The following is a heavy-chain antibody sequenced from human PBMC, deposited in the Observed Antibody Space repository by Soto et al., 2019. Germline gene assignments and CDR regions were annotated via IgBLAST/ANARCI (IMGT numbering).Heavy chain of an antibody. V-gene: IGHV4-39*01. CDR3: ARQPRGESTVTSVINWFDH. CDR2: IYYSGST. Sequence: QLQLQESGPGLVKPSETLSLTCTVSGGSISSRSSCWGWIRQPPGKGLEWIGYIYYSGSTNYNPSRNGRVTISVDTAKNQFSLKLNSVTSADKAVYYCARQPRGESTVTSVINWFDHWGQGALVTVSS. J-gene: IGHJ5*02. D-gene: IGHD4-17*01. CDR1: GGSISSRSSC.